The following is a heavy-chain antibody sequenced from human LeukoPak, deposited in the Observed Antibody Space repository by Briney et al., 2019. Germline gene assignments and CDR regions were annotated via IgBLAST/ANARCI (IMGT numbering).Heavy chain of an antibody. CDR2: IYYSGST. CDR3: ARRGYSYGYDAFDI. CDR1: GGSISSYY. Sequence: PSETLSLTCTVPGGSISSYYWSWIRQPPGKGLEWIGYIYYSGSTNYNPSLKSRVTISVDTSKNQFSLKLSSVTAADTAVYYCARRGYSYGYDAFDIWGQGTMVTVSS. V-gene: IGHV4-59*08. D-gene: IGHD5-18*01. J-gene: IGHJ3*02.